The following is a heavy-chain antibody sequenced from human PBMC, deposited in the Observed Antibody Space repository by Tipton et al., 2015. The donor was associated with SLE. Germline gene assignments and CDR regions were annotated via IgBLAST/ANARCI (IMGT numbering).Heavy chain of an antibody. CDR2: IYHSGST. V-gene: IGHV4-39*07. D-gene: IGHD6-13*01. CDR1: AGSITSSSYY. J-gene: IGHJ4*02. Sequence: LRLSCTVSAGSITSSSYYWAWIRQPPGKGLEWIGAIYHSGSTYYNPSLKSRVTISVDTSTNQFSLKLSSVTAADTAVYYCAMDTSTWLRFDHWGRGTLVSVSS. CDR3: AMDTSTWLRFDH.